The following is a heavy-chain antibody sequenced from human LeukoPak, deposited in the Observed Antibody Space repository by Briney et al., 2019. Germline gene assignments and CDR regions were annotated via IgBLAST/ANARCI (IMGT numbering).Heavy chain of an antibody. CDR3: ARDHLLGGGFDY. D-gene: IGHD2-15*01. Sequence: SETLSLTCTVSGGSISSYYWSWIRQPPGKGLEWIGYIYYSGSTNYNPSLKSRVTISVDTSKNQFSLKLSSVTAADTAVYYCARDHLLGGGFDYWGQGTLVTVSS. CDR1: GGSISSYY. V-gene: IGHV4-59*01. J-gene: IGHJ4*02. CDR2: IYYSGST.